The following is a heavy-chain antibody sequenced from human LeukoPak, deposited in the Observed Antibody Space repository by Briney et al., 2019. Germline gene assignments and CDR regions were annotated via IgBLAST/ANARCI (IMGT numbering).Heavy chain of an antibody. CDR1: GFTFSSYG. Sequence: GKSLRLSCAASGFTFSSYGMHWVRQAPGKGLEWVAVISYDGGNKYYADSVKGRFTISRDNAKNTLHLQMNSLRPEDTAVYYCAKFLARDGYNQPLDYWGQGTLVTVSS. V-gene: IGHV3-30*18. D-gene: IGHD5-24*01. J-gene: IGHJ4*02. CDR2: ISYDGGNK. CDR3: AKFLARDGYNQPLDY.